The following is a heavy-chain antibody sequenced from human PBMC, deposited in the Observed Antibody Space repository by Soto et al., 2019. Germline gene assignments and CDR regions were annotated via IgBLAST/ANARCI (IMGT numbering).Heavy chain of an antibody. J-gene: IGHJ5*02. CDR1: GGSISSGGYY. Sequence: QVQLQESGPGLVKPSQTLSLTCTVSGGSISSGGYYWSWIRQHPGKGLEWIGYIYYSGSTYYNPSLQSRVTISVDTSKNQFSLKLSSVTAADTAVYYCARGGIAARPVSWFDPWGQGTLVTVSS. CDR2: IYYSGST. CDR3: ARGGIAARPVSWFDP. V-gene: IGHV4-31*03. D-gene: IGHD6-6*01.